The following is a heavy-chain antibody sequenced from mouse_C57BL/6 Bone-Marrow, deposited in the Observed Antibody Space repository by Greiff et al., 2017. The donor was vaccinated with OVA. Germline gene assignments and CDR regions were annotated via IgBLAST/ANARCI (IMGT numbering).Heavy chain of an antibody. Sequence: EVQLQQSGAELVRPGASVKLSCTASGFNIKDDYMHWVKQRPEQGLEWIGWIDPENGDTEYTSKFQGKATITADTSSNTAYLQLSSLTSKDIDVYYCAAFDCDVWFAYWGQGTLVTVSA. D-gene: IGHD2-4*01. CDR3: AAFDCDVWFAY. CDR1: GFNIKDDY. J-gene: IGHJ3*01. V-gene: IGHV14-4*01. CDR2: IDPENGDT.